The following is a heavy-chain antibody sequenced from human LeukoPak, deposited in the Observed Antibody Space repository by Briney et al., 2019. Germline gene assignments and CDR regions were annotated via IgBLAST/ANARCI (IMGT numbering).Heavy chain of an antibody. CDR3: AREGYDLVGFDP. CDR1: GGSISSGDYY. Sequence: SQTLSLTCTVSGGSISSGDYYWSWIRQPPGKGLEWIGYIYYSGSAYYNPSLKSRVTISVDTSKNQFSLKLSSVTAADTAVYYCAREGYDLVGFDPWGQGTLVTVSS. J-gene: IGHJ5*02. V-gene: IGHV4-30-4*08. D-gene: IGHD2-15*01. CDR2: IYYSGSA.